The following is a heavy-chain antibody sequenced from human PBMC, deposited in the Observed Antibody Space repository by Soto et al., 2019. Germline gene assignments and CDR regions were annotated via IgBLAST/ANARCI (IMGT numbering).Heavy chain of an antibody. Sequence: QVQLVQSGAEVKKPGSSVKVSCKASGGTFSSYAISWVRQATGQGLEWMGGIIPIFGTENDAQKFQGRVTITADESTSTAYMELSSLRSEDTAVYYCARDRGGRWGSSSSVGMDVWGQGTTVTVSS. CDR1: GGTFSSYA. J-gene: IGHJ6*02. CDR2: IIPIFGTE. V-gene: IGHV1-69*01. D-gene: IGHD6-6*01. CDR3: ARDRGGRWGSSSSVGMDV.